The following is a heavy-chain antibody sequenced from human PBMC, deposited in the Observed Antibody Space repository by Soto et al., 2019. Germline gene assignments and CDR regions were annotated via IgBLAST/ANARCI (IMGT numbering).Heavy chain of an antibody. CDR3: ARGGCTSTSCLDY. D-gene: IGHD2-2*01. CDR1: GFTFSSNW. Sequence: EVQLVESGGGLVQPGGSLRLSCAASGFTFSSNWMHWVRQAPGKGLVWVSRINNDGSSTNYGDSVKGRFTISRDSAKNTLYLQMNSLRAEDTAVYYCARGGCTSTSCLDYWGQGTLVTVSS. J-gene: IGHJ4*02. CDR2: INNDGSST. V-gene: IGHV3-74*01.